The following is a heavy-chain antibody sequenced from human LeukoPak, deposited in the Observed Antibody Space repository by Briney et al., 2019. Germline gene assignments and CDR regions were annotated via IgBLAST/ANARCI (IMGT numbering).Heavy chain of an antibody. Sequence: SETLPLTCTVSGGSISSSNYYWGWIRQPPGKGLEWIGSIYHSGSTNYNPSLKSRVTISVDTSKNQFSLKLSSVTAADTAVYYCARDRVTFGGVIVRDAFDIWGQGTMVTVSS. CDR1: GGSISSSNYY. CDR3: ARDRVTFGGVIVRDAFDI. CDR2: IYHSGST. D-gene: IGHD3-16*02. J-gene: IGHJ3*02. V-gene: IGHV4-39*07.